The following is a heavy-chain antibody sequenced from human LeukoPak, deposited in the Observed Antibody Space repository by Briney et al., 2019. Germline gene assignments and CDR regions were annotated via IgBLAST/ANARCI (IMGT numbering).Heavy chain of an antibody. V-gene: IGHV3-66*02. CDR2: IYSGGST. CDR1: GFTVSNNY. Sequence: PGGSLRLSCAASGFTVSNNYMSWVRQAPGKGLEWVSVIYSGGSTYYADSVKGRFTISRDNSKNTLYLHMNSLRAEDTAVYYCAKGNTYYYDSSGNWGQGTLVTVSS. D-gene: IGHD3-22*01. J-gene: IGHJ4*02. CDR3: AKGNTYYYDSSGN.